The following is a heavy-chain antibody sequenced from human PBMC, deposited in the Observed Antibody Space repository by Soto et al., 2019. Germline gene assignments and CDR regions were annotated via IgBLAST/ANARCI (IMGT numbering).Heavy chain of an antibody. CDR3: ARVHSGWSSGHGLDV. J-gene: IGHJ6*02. CDR2: IHNSGRT. Sequence: PSETLSLTCTVSGASVSSYFWSWVRQPPGKGLEWIGYIHNSGRTNYNPSLKSRVTISLDTSDNDFSLRLTSLTAADTAVYYCARVHSGWSSGHGLDVWGQGTTVTV. D-gene: IGHD6-19*01. V-gene: IGHV4-59*02. CDR1: GASVSSYF.